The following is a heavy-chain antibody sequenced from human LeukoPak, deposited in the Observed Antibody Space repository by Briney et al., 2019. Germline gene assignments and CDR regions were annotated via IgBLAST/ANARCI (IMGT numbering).Heavy chain of an antibody. CDR2: INHSGST. V-gene: IGHV4-34*01. J-gene: IGHJ4*02. CDR1: GGSFSGYY. D-gene: IGHD6-13*01. Sequence: PSETLSLTCAVYGGSFSGYYWNWIRQPPGKGLEWIGEINHSGSTNYNPSLKSRVTISVDTSKNQFSLKLSSVTAADTAVYYCARDSSWHESDYWGQGTLVTVSS. CDR3: ARDSSWHESDY.